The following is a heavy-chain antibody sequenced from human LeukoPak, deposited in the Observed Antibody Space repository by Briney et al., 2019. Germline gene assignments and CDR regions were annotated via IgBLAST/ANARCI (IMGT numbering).Heavy chain of an antibody. CDR1: GFTFSSHG. V-gene: IGHV3-23*01. CDR2: ISGSGGST. Sequence: GGSLRLSCAASGFTFSSHGMSWVRQAPGKGPEWFSIISGSGGSTHYADSVKGRFTISRDNSKNTLYLQMNSLRAEDTAVYYCAKCRGWDSSGWPIDYWGQGTLVTVSS. D-gene: IGHD6-19*01. J-gene: IGHJ4*02. CDR3: AKCRGWDSSGWPIDY.